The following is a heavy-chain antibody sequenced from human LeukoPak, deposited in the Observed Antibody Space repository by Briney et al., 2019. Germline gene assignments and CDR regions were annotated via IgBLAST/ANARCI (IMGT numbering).Heavy chain of an antibody. J-gene: IGHJ4*02. D-gene: IGHD6-13*01. CDR2: MDYSGTT. Sequence: SETLSLTCTVSGDSISSSGRFYWGWLRQPPGKGLEWIGSMDYSGTTDYNPSPKSRVTLSVDTSKDQSSLKLTSVTAADTALYYCARDHYNKSWYKYWGQGTLVTVSS. CDR1: GDSISSSGRFY. CDR3: ARDHYNKSWYKY. V-gene: IGHV4-39*02.